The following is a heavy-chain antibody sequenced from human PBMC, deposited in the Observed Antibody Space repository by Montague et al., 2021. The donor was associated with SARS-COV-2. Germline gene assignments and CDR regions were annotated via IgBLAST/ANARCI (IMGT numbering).Heavy chain of an antibody. CDR1: GGSFSGYY. Sequence: SETLSLTCAVHGGSFSGYYWIWIRQPPGKGLEWIGEGKHSGDTKYNTSLKSRVAISIDTSNNQFSLKLSSVTAPDTAVYYCARLGDGVEPSPILGLGPFYYYSYIDVWGKGTAVTVSS. J-gene: IGHJ6*03. CDR3: ARLGDGVEPSPILGLGPFYYYSYIDV. V-gene: IGHV4-34*01. CDR2: GKHSGDT. D-gene: IGHD1-14*01.